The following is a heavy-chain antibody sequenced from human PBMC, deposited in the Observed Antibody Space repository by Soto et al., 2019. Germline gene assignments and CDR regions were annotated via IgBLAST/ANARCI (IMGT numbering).Heavy chain of an antibody. CDR2: IYYSGST. V-gene: IGHV4-30-4*01. CDR1: GGSISIGDYG. Sequence: PAETLCIGCTISGGSISIGDYGWSWIRQPPGKGLEWTGYIYYSGSTYYNPSLKSRVTISVDTSKNQFSLKLSSVTAADTAVYYCARSILEGSSWYDSFFFDYWGQGTLVTVSS. CDR3: ARSILEGSSWYDSFFFDY. D-gene: IGHD6-13*01. J-gene: IGHJ4*02.